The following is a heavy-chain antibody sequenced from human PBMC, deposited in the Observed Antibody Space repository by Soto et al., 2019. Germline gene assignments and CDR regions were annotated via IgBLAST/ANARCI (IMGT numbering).Heavy chain of an antibody. V-gene: IGHV3-73*02. J-gene: IGHJ2*01. CDR3: TRHALQYCGGDCYLLPYFDL. D-gene: IGHD2-21*02. CDR2: IRSKANSYAT. CDR1: GFTFSGSA. Sequence: EVQLVESGGGLVQPGGSLKLSCAASGFTFSGSAMHWVCQASGKGLEWVGRIRSKANSYATAYAASVKGRFTISRDDSKNTAYLQMNSLKTEDTAVYYCTRHALQYCGGDCYLLPYFDLWGRGTLVTVSS.